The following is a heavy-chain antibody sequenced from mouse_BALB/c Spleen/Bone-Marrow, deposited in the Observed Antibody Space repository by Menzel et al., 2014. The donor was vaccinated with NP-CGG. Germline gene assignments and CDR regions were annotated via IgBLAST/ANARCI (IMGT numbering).Heavy chain of an antibody. CDR1: GFNVTDPY. Sequence: EVQLQQSGAELVRPGASVKLSCTASGFNVTDPYIHWVKQRPGQGLDWIGRIDPASDNTQHDPKFQGKATLTADTSSNTAYLQLSSLTSEDTAVYYCATLTGHFGYWGQGTILTVSS. J-gene: IGHJ2*01. CDR2: IDPASDNT. CDR3: ATLTGHFGY. D-gene: IGHD4-1*01. V-gene: IGHV14-3*02.